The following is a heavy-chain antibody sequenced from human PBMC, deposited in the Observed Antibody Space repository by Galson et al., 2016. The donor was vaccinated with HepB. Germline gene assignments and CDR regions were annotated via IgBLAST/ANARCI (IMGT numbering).Heavy chain of an antibody. CDR3: ARHPFLKSAADH. V-gene: IGHV5-51*01. D-gene: IGHD6-13*01. Sequence: QSGAEVKKPGESLKISCQGSGYSFTNYWIAWVRQMPGKGLEWMGIIYPGDSDTIYSPSFQGQITISVDKSISTAYLQWSSLKASDSAMFYCARHPFLKSAADHWGQGTLLTVSS. CDR2: IYPGDSDT. CDR1: GYSFTNYW. J-gene: IGHJ4*02.